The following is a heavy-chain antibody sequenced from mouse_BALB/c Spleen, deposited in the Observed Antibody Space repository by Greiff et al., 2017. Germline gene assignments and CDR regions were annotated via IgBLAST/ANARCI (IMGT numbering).Heavy chain of an antibody. Sequence: EVMLVESGGGLVKPGGSLKLSCAASGFTFSSYAMSWVRQTPEKRLEWVATISSGGSYTYYPDSVKGRFTISRDNAKNTLYLQMSSLRSEDTAMYYCARHGFITTVVDAMEYWGQGTSVTVSS. CDR3: ARHGFITTVVDAMEY. CDR1: GFTFSSYA. D-gene: IGHD1-1*01. J-gene: IGHJ4*01. CDR2: ISSGGSYT. V-gene: IGHV5-9-3*01.